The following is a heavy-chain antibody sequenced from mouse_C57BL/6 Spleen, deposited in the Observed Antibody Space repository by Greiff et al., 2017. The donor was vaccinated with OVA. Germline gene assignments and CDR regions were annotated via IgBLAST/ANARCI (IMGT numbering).Heavy chain of an antibody. CDR3: AREGDYYGSSFGAWFAY. V-gene: IGHV5-16*01. Sequence: DVHLVESEGGLVQPGSSMKLSCTASGFTFSDYYMAWVRQVPEKGLEWVANINYDGSSTYYLDSLKSRFIISRDNAKNILYLQMSSLKSEDTATYYCAREGDYYGSSFGAWFAYWGQGTLVTVSA. CDR1: GFTFSDYY. J-gene: IGHJ3*01. CDR2: INYDGSST. D-gene: IGHD1-1*01.